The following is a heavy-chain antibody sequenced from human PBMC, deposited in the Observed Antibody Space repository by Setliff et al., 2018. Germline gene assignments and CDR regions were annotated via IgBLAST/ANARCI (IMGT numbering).Heavy chain of an antibody. CDR3: ARRGYYYGWGDSNAFDI. Sequence: SETLSLTCIVAGDSISNTGYYWGWIRQPPGKGLEWIGRIYNSGTTNYNPSLKSRVTISADTSNNSFSLNLFSVTAADTAVYYCARRGYYYGWGDSNAFDIWGQGTMVTVSS. D-gene: IGHD3-10*01. J-gene: IGHJ3*02. CDR1: GDSISNTGYY. CDR2: IYNSGTT. V-gene: IGHV4-39*02.